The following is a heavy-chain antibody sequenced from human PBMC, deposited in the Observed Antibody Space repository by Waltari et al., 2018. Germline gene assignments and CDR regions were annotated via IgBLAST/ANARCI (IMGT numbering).Heavy chain of an antibody. CDR3: ARDPYCSSTSCLTYGMDV. V-gene: IGHV1-69*01. Sequence: QVQLVQSGAEVKKPGSSVKVSCKASGGTFSSYAISWVRQAPGQGLEWMGGIIHILGTANYGQKFQGRVTITADESTSTAYMELSSLRSEDTAVYYCARDPYCSSTSCLTYGMDVWGQGTTVTVSS. D-gene: IGHD2-2*01. J-gene: IGHJ6*02. CDR2: IIHILGTA. CDR1: GGTFSSYA.